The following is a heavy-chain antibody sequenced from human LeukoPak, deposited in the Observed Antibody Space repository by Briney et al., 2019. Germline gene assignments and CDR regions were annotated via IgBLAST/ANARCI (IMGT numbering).Heavy chain of an antibody. D-gene: IGHD1-26*01. CDR2: ISTYDGNT. Sequence: ASVKVSCKASGYSLTSYGISWVRQAPGQGLEWMGWISTYDGNTNYAQRVQDRLTMTTDSSTSTAYMELRSLRSDDTAVYYCAKLGATGGYSPIDYWGQGTLVTVSS. J-gene: IGHJ4*02. CDR3: AKLGATGGYSPIDY. CDR1: GYSLTSYG. V-gene: IGHV1-18*04.